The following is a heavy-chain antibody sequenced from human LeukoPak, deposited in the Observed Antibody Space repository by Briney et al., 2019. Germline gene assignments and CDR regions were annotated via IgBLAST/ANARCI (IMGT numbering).Heavy chain of an antibody. V-gene: IGHV4-34*01. D-gene: IGHD4-17*01. CDR3: AGDDYDHGFDY. CDR1: GGSFSDYY. Sequence: KPSETLSLTCAVYGGSFSDYYWSWIRQPPGKGLEWIGEINHSGSTNYNPSLKSRVTISVDTSKNQFSLKLSSVTAADTAVYYCAGDDYDHGFDYWGQGTLATVSS. CDR2: INHSGST. J-gene: IGHJ4*02.